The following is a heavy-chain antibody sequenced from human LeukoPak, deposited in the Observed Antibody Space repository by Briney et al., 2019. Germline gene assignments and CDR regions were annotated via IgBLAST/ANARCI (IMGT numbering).Heavy chain of an antibody. V-gene: IGHV4-39*07. CDR2: IYYSGST. CDR1: GGSISSSSYY. Sequence: PSETLSLTCTVSGGSISSSSYYWGWIRQPPGKGLEWIGSIYYSGSTYYNPSLKSRVTISVDTSKNQFSLKLSSVTAADTAVYYCASLGPIDYDYVRGTPPPYGMDVWGQGTTVTVSS. CDR3: ASLGPIDYDYVRGTPPPYGMDV. J-gene: IGHJ6*02. D-gene: IGHD3-16*01.